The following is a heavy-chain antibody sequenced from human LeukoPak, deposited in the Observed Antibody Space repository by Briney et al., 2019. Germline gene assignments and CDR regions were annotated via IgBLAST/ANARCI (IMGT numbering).Heavy chain of an antibody. J-gene: IGHJ6*02. V-gene: IGHV1-46*01. CDR3: ARDDRRYFDWRRYYYGMDV. CDR2: INPSGGST. CDR1: GYTFTSYY. D-gene: IGHD3-9*01. Sequence: GASVKVSCKASGYTFTSYYMHWVRQAPGQGLEWMEIINPSGGSTSYAQKFQGRVTMTRDTSTSTVYMELSSLRSEDTAVYYCARDDRRYFDWRRYYYGMDVWGQGTTVTVSS.